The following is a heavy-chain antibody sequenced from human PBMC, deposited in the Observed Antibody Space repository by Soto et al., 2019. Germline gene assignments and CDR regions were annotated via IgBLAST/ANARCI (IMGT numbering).Heavy chain of an antibody. CDR3: ARPVVAARWGYYGMDV. D-gene: IGHD2-15*01. CDR2: IDPSDSYT. Sequence: GESLKISCKGSGYSLTNNWISWVRQMPGKGLEWVGRIDPSDSYTNYSPSFQGHVTISADKSISTAYLQWSSLKASDTAMYYCARPVVAARWGYYGMDVWGQGTTVTVSS. CDR1: GYSLTNNW. J-gene: IGHJ6*02. V-gene: IGHV5-10-1*01.